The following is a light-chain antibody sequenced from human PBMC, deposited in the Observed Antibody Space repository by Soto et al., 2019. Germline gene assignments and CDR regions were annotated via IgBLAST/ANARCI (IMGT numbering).Light chain of an antibody. CDR1: RSISNW. CDR2: AAS. Sequence: DIQMTQSPSTLSASVGDRVTITCRASRSISNWLAWYQQKPGKAPKVLIYAASSLQSGVPSRFSGSGSGTDFTLTISSLQPEDFATYYCQQTNSFPWTFGQGTKVDIK. J-gene: IGKJ1*01. V-gene: IGKV1-12*01. CDR3: QQTNSFPWT.